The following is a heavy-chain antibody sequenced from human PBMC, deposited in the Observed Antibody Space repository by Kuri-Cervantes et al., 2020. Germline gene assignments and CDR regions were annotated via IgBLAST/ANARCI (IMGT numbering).Heavy chain of an antibody. Sequence: SETLSLTCAVYGGSFRGYYWNWIRQPPGKGLEWIGEINHSGSTDYNLSLKSRVTISVDTSKNQFSLKLNSVTAADTAVYYCAKYGEYGSGSYFRRYYYYYIDVWGKGTTVTVSS. CDR2: INHSGST. CDR1: GGSFRGYY. CDR3: AKYGEYGSGSYFRRYYYYYIDV. J-gene: IGHJ6*03. D-gene: IGHD3-10*01. V-gene: IGHV4-34*01.